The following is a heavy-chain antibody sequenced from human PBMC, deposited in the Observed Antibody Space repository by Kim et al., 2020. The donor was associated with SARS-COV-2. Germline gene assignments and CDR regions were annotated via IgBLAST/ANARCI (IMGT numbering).Heavy chain of an antibody. CDR3: ARDLRVLLWFGDPGLYGMDV. D-gene: IGHD3-10*01. V-gene: IGHV3-33*08. J-gene: IGHJ6*04. Sequence: GGSLRLSCAASGFTFSSYGMHWVRQAPGKGLEWVAVIWYDGSNKYYADSVKGRFTISRDNSKNTLYLQMNSLRAEDTAVYYCARDLRVLLWFGDPGLYGMDVWGEGTTVTVSS. CDR2: IWYDGSNK. CDR1: GFTFSSYG.